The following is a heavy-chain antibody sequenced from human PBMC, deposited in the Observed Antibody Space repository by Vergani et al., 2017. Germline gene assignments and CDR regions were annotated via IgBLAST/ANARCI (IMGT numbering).Heavy chain of an antibody. CDR3: ARALIAAAGTGVGGAFRGFDY. CDR1: GGTFSSYA. Sequence: QVQLVQSGAEVKKPGSSVKVSCKASGGTFSSYAISWVRQAPGQGLEWMGGIIPIFGTANYAQKFQGRVTITADESTSTAYMELSSLRSEDTAVYYCARALIAAAGTGVGGAFRGFDYWGQGTLVTVSS. V-gene: IGHV1-69*01. J-gene: IGHJ4*02. D-gene: IGHD6-13*01. CDR2: IIPIFGTA.